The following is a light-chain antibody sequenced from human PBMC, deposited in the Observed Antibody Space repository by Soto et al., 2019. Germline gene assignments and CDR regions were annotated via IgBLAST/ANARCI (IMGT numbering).Light chain of an antibody. CDR1: QSISSW. CDR3: QQYKSYPYP. Sequence: DIQLTQSPSTLSASVGDRVTITCRASQSISSWLAWYQQKPGKAPKVLIYKASSLESGVPSRFSGSGSGTEFTLTISNVQPDDSATYYCQQYKSYPYPFGQGTKLEIK. V-gene: IGKV1-5*03. CDR2: KAS. J-gene: IGKJ2*01.